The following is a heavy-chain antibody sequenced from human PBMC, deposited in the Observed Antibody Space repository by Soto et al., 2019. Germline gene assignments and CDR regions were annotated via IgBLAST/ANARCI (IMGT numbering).Heavy chain of an antibody. CDR2: ISYDGRNK. D-gene: IGHD6-13*01. V-gene: IGHV3-30*18. Sequence: QVQLVESGGGVVQPGRALRLSCAASGFTFSRYGMDWVRQAPGKGLEGVAGISYDGRNKYYAESVKGRFTISRDNSKNTLYLQMNTLRAEDTAVYYCAKDQSAASFDYWGQGTLITVSS. J-gene: IGHJ4*02. CDR1: GFTFSRYG. CDR3: AKDQSAASFDY.